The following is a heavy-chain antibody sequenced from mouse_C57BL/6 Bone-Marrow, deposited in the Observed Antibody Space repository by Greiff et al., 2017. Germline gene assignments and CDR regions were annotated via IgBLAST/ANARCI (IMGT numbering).Heavy chain of an antibody. CDR2: IHPNSGST. CDR3: AEELRREDYFDY. J-gene: IGHJ2*01. Sequence: QVQLQQPGAELVKPGASVKLSCKASGYTFTSYWMHWVKQRPGQGLEWIGMIHPNSGSTNYNEKFKSKATLTVDKSSSTAYMQLSSLTSDDSAVYYCAEELRREDYFDYWGQGTTLTVSS. V-gene: IGHV1-64*01. CDR1: GYTFTSYW. D-gene: IGHD2-4*01.